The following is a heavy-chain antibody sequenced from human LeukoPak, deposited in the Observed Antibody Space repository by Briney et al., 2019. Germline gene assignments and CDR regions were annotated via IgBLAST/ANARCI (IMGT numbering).Heavy chain of an antibody. Sequence: GEPLKISCKGSGYSFTNYWIGWVRQMPGKGLEWMGIIYPGDSDTRYSPSFQGQVTISADKSINTAYLQWSSLKASDTAMYYCASTYSSSWYGSFDYWGQGTLVTVSS. CDR1: GYSFTNYW. CDR3: ASTYSSSWYGSFDY. J-gene: IGHJ4*02. CDR2: IYPGDSDT. D-gene: IGHD6-13*01. V-gene: IGHV5-51*01.